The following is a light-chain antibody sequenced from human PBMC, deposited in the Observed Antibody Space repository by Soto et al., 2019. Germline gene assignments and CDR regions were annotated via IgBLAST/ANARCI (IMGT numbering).Light chain of an antibody. V-gene: IGKV1-39*01. CDR3: QQSYSTPQT. CDR2: AAS. CDR1: QSISSY. J-gene: IGKJ1*01. Sequence: DIQMTKSTSALSASVGDRVTITCRASQSISSYLNWYQQKPGKAPKLLIYAASSLQSGVPSRFSGSGSGTDFTLTISSLHPEDFATYYCQQSYSTPQTFGQVTKVDIK.